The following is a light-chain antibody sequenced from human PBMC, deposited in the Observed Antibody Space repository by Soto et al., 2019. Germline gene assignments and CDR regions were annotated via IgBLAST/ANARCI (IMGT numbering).Light chain of an antibody. J-gene: IGLJ1*01. Sequence: QSVLTQPPSASGTPGQRVTISCSGSSSNIGSSTVNWYQQLPGTAPKLFMYANSQRPLGVPDRFSGSRSGTSASLAISGLQSEDEADYYCAAWDDSLNGFVFGTGTKVTVL. V-gene: IGLV1-44*01. CDR2: ANS. CDR3: AAWDDSLNGFV. CDR1: SSNIGSST.